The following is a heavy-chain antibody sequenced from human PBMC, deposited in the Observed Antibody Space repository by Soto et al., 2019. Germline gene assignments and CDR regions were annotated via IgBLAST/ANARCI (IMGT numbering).Heavy chain of an antibody. CDR3: AKPRRITMVRGVISRSWFDP. CDR1: GFTFSSYS. CDR2: ISSSSSYI. D-gene: IGHD3-10*01. Sequence: GGSLRLSCAASGFTFSSYSMNWVRQAPGKGLEWVSSISSSSSYIYYADSVKGRFTISRDNSKNSLYLQMNSLRAEDTAVYYCAKPRRITMVRGVISRSWFDPWGQGTLVTVSS. V-gene: IGHV3-21*04. J-gene: IGHJ5*02.